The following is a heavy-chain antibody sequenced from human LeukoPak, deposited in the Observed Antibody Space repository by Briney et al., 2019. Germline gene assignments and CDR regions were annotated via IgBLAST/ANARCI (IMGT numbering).Heavy chain of an antibody. CDR3: ARADFWSTPPPFDY. J-gene: IGHJ4*02. CDR1: GYTFTGYY. CDR2: INPNSGGT. Sequence: ASVKVSCKASGYTFTGYYMHWVRQAPGQGLEWMGWINPNSGGTNYAQKFQGRVTMTRDTSISTAYMELSRLRSDDTAEYYCARADFWSTPPPFDYWGQGTLVTVSS. D-gene: IGHD3-3*01. V-gene: IGHV1-2*02.